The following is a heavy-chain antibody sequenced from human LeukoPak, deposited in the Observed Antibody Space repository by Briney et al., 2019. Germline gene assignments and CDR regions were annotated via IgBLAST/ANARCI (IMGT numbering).Heavy chain of an antibody. CDR3: ARSRGDLSTWVDY. CDR1: GGTLSSYA. CDR2: IIPIFGTA. D-gene: IGHD3-10*01. J-gene: IGHJ4*02. V-gene: IGHV1-69*01. Sequence: SVKVSCKASGGTLSSYAITWVRQAPGQGLDWMGGIIPIFGTANYAQKFQGRVTITADESTSTAYMELSSLRSEDTAVYYCARSRGDLSTWVDYWGQGTLVTVSS.